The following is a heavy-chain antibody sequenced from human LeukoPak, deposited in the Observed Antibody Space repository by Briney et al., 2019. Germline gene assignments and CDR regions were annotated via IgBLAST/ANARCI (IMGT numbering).Heavy chain of an antibody. J-gene: IGHJ6*02. Sequence: GGSLRLSCAVSGLTFSDYHMIWVRQAPGKGLEWVSSISSSSSYIYYADSVKGRFTISRDNAKNSLYLQMNSLRAEDTAVYYCARGICSGGSCYLDYYYYYGMDVWGQGTTVTVSS. CDR3: ARGICSGGSCYLDYYYYYGMDV. CDR2: ISSSSSYI. D-gene: IGHD2-15*01. CDR1: GLTFSDYH. V-gene: IGHV3-21*01.